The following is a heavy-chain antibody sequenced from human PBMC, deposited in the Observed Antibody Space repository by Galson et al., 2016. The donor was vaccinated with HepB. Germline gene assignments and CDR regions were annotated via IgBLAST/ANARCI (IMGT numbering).Heavy chain of an antibody. CDR1: GFTFSTYW. V-gene: IGHV3-7*03. CDR2: IREDGREQ. CDR3: ARGGPFCGGDCYDY. D-gene: IGHD2-21*01. J-gene: IGHJ4*02. Sequence: SLRLSCAASGFTFSTYWMKWVRHVPGKGMECVANIREDGREQFYVDSVKGRFTISRDNAEKSLYLQMNNLRVDDTAVYYCARGGPFCGGDCYDYWGQGMLVTVSS.